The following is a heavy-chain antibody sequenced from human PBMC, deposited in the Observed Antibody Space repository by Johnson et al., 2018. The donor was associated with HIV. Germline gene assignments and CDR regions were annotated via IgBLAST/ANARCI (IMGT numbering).Heavy chain of an antibody. CDR3: ARVSGWYEKGAFDI. Sequence: VQLVESGGGLVQPGGSLRLSCAASGFIFSNQWMSWVRQAPGKGLEWVSGINWNGRSTGYADSVKGRFTISRDNAKNSLYLQMNSLRAEDTALYYCARVSGWYEKGAFDIWGQGTMVTVSS. CDR2: INWNGRST. V-gene: IGHV3-20*04. D-gene: IGHD6-19*01. J-gene: IGHJ3*02. CDR1: GFIFSNQW.